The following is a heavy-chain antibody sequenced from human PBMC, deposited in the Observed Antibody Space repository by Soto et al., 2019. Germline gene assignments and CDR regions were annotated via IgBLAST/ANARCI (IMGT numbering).Heavy chain of an antibody. CDR1: GYTFTDYG. D-gene: IGHD3-3*01. J-gene: IGHJ4*02. CDR3: ARYSRPDFWRGSTSPSYYFDY. CDR2: ISSYNGNT. Sequence: QVHLVQSGAEVKKPGASVKVSCKASGYTFTDYGITWVRQAPGQGPEWVGWISSYNGNTNYAQKLQGRGTMTTDIPTTMTYMELRSLTSADTAVYYCARYSRPDFWRGSTSPSYYFDYLGQGTLVTVSS. V-gene: IGHV1-18*01.